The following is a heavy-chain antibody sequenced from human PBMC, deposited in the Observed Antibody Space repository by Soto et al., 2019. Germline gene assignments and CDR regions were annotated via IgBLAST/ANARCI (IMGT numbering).Heavy chain of an antibody. V-gene: IGHV4-30-2*01. D-gene: IGHD3-22*01. CDR3: ARVNHYDSSGIDY. CDR1: GGSISSGGYS. Sequence: TLSLTCAASGGSISSGGYSWSWIRQPPGKGLEWIGYIYHSGSTYYNPSLKSRVTISVDRSKNQFSLKLSSVTAADTAVYYCARVNHYDSSGIDYWGQGTLVTVSS. CDR2: IYHSGST. J-gene: IGHJ4*02.